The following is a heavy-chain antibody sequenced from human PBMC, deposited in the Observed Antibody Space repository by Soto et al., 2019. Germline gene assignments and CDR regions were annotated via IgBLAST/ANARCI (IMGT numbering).Heavy chain of an antibody. V-gene: IGHV4-59*01. CDR3: ARDTTVTDAFDI. CDR1: GGSISSYY. D-gene: IGHD4-17*01. J-gene: IGHJ3*02. CDR2: IYYNGST. Sequence: ETLSLTCTVSGGSISSYYWTWIRQPPGRGLEWIGYIYYNGSTNYNPPLKSRVTISIDTSKNQFSLKLTSVTAADTAIYYCARDTTVTDAFDIWGQGTMVT.